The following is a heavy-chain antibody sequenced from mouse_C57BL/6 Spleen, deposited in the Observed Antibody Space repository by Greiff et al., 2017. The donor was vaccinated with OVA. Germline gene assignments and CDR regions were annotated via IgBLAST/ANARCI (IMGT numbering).Heavy chain of an antibody. D-gene: IGHD2-4*01. CDR1: GFTFTDYY. J-gene: IGHJ4*01. V-gene: IGHV1-36*01. Sequence: EVMLVESGPVLVKPGPSVKISCKASGFTFTDYYMHWVKQSHGKSLEWIGLVYPYNGGTSYNQKFKGKATLTVDTSSSTAYMELNSLTSEDSAVYYCARWDYDGYYAMDYWGQGTSVTVSS. CDR3: ARWDYDGYYAMDY. CDR2: VYPYNGGT.